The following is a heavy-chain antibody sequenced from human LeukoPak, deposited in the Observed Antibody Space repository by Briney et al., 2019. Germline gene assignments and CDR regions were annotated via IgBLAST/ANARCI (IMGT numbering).Heavy chain of an antibody. D-gene: IGHD6-19*01. CDR1: GFTFSNYA. V-gene: IGHV3-30*04. CDR3: ARDQSSGSVRGGFNS. CDR2: ISYDGDAK. Sequence: PGGSLRLSCAASGFTFSNYALHWVRQAPGKGLEWVAVISYDGDAKYYADSVKGRFTISRDNSKNTLYLQMNTVRPDDTAMYYCARDQSSGSVRGGFNSWGQGTLVTVSS. J-gene: IGHJ4*02.